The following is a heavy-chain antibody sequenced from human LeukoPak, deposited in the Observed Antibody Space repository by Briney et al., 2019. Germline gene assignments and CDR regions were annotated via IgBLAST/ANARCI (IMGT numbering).Heavy chain of an antibody. J-gene: IGHJ3*02. CDR2: ISYDGSNK. CDR1: GFTFSSYA. Sequence: GRSLRLSCAASGFTFSSYAMHWVRQAPGKGLEWVAVISYDGSNKYYADSVKGRFTISRDNSKNTLYLQMNSLRAEDTAVYYCAKAPGIAVPDIWGQGTMVTVSS. D-gene: IGHD6-19*01. V-gene: IGHV3-30*18. CDR3: AKAPGIAVPDI.